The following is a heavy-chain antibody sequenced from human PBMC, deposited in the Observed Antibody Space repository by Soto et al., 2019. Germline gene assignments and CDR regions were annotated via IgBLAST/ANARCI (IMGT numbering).Heavy chain of an antibody. Sequence: SETLSLTCTVSGGSISSGGYYWSWIRQHPGKGLEWIGYIYYSGSTYYNPSLKSRVAISVDTSKNQFSLKLSSVTAADTAVYYCARERGYCSGGSCYYDAFDIWGQGTMVTVSS. CDR1: GGSISSGGYY. J-gene: IGHJ3*02. CDR2: IYYSGST. D-gene: IGHD2-15*01. CDR3: ARERGYCSGGSCYYDAFDI. V-gene: IGHV4-31*03.